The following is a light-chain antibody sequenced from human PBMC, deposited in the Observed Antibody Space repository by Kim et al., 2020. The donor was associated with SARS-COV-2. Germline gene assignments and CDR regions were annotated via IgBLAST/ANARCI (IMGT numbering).Light chain of an antibody. CDR3: QQYASYSYT. CDR1: QSITSR. V-gene: IGKV1-5*01. CDR2: DAS. Sequence: SAYVGDRVTVTCRASQSITSRLAWYQQKPGKAPKLLIYDASSLESGVPSRFSGGGSGTEFSLTISSLQPDDFATYYCQQYASYSYTFGQGTKLEI. J-gene: IGKJ2*01.